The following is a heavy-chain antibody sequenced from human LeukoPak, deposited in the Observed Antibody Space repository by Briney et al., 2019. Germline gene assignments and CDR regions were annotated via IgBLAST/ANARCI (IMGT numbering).Heavy chain of an antibody. CDR2: INPNSGGT. V-gene: IGHV1-2*02. CDR1: GYTFTGYY. D-gene: IGHD6-19*01. CDR3: ARDDVESSGWYSYYYYYMDV. J-gene: IGHJ6*03. Sequence: ASVKVSCKASGYTFTGYYMHWVRQAPGQGLEWMGWINPNSGGTNYAQKFQGRVTMTRDTSISTAYMELSRLRSDDTAVYYCARDDVESSGWYSYYYYYMDVWGKGTTVTVSS.